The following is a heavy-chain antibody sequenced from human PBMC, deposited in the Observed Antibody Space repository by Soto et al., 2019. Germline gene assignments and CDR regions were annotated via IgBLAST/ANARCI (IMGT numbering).Heavy chain of an antibody. CDR2: MNPNSGST. D-gene: IGHD1-26*01. CDR1: GYTFTRDH. CDR3: ARTPRGAAHYYYYGMDV. V-gene: IGHV1-8*01. Sequence: ASVMVSRTGSGYTFTRDHVNCGRQDNGQGLEWMGWMNPNSGSTGYAQKFQGRVTMTRNTSISTAYMELSSLRSEDTAVYYCARTPRGAAHYYYYGMDVWGQGTTVTVTS. J-gene: IGHJ6*02.